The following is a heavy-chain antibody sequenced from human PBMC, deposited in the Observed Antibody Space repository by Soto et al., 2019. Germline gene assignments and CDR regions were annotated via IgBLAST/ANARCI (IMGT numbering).Heavy chain of an antibody. CDR1: RFSLSNTIVG. Sequence: GPTLVNPAPALTMTSSYSRFSLSNTIVGVAWIRQPPGKALEWLAIIYCDDYRCYAPSLKTRLAITKDNSKNQVVLTMTNFDPGDTATYSCAHIMITWGGVSPLDAFDMWGQGTMVTVSS. J-gene: IGHJ3*02. V-gene: IGHV2-5*05. D-gene: IGHD3-16*01. CDR2: IYCDDYR. CDR3: AHIMITWGGVSPLDAFDM.